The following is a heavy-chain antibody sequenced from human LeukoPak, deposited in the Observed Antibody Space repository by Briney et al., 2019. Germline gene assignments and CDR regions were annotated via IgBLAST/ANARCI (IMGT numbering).Heavy chain of an antibody. CDR3: ARDPPAVDPYCGGDCYSAFDI. CDR2: ISAYNSNT. CDR1: GYTFTSYG. Sequence: GASVKVSCKASGYTFTSYGISWVRQAPGQGLEWMGWISAYNSNTNYAQKLQGRVTMTTDTSTSTAYMELRSLRSDDTAVYYCARDPPAVDPYCGGDCYSAFDIWGQGTMVTVSS. D-gene: IGHD2-21*02. V-gene: IGHV1-18*01. J-gene: IGHJ3*02.